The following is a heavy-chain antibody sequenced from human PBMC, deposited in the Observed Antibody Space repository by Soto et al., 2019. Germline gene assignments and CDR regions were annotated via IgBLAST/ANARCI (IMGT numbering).Heavy chain of an antibody. J-gene: IGHJ4*02. D-gene: IGHD5-18*01. Sequence: GASVKVSCKDSGYTLTSYAMHWVRQAPGQRLEWMGWINAGNGNTKYSQKFQGRVTITRDTSASTAYMELSSLRSEDTAVYYCARGLNGYLHYFDYWGQGTLVTVSS. CDR2: INAGNGNT. V-gene: IGHV1-3*01. CDR3: ARGLNGYLHYFDY. CDR1: GYTLTSYA.